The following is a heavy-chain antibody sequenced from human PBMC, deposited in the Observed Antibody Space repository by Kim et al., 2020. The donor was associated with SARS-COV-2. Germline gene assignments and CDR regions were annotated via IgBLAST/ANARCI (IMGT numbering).Heavy chain of an antibody. CDR3: ARVRGAYVLTIYYYNGRDV. CDR1: GGSFSAYY. CDR2: INYTGST. D-gene: IGHD5-12*01. V-gene: IGHV4-34*01. J-gene: IGHJ6*02. Sequence: SETLSLTCAVYGGSFSAYYWSWIRQPPGKGLEWIGEINYTGSTNYNPSLKSRVTISVDTSKNQFSLKLSSVTAADTAVYYFARVRGAYVLTIYYYNGRDVWGQGTTVTVS.